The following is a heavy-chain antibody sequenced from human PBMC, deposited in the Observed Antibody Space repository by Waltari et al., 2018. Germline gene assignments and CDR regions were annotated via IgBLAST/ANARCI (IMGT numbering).Heavy chain of an antibody. CDR1: GFTFSSYW. D-gene: IGHD1-26*01. CDR2: IKQDGSEK. J-gene: IGHJ1*01. Sequence: EVQLVESGGGLVQPGGSLRLSCAASGFTFSSYWMRWVRQAPGKGLEWVANIKQDGSEKYYVDSVKGRFTISRDNAKNSLYLQMNSLRAEDTAVYYCASTRSSEYFQHWGQGTLVTVSS. CDR3: ASTRSSEYFQH. V-gene: IGHV3-7*01.